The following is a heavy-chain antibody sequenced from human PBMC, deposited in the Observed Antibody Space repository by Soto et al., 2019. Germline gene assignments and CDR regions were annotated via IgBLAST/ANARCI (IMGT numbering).Heavy chain of an antibody. V-gene: IGHV4-30-4*01. CDR1: GGSMSSGDYY. Sequence: SETLSLTCTVSGGSMSSGDYYWSWIRQPPGKGLEWIGYIYYSGSTYYNPSLKSRVTISVDTSKNQFSLKLSSVTAADTAVYYCARGGEGYYYYYGMDVWGQGTTVTVSS. J-gene: IGHJ6*02. CDR3: ARGGEGYYYYYGMDV. CDR2: IYYSGST. D-gene: IGHD3-10*01.